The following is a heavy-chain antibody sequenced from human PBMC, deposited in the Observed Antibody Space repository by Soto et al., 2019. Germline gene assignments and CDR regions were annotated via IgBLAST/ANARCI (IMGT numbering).Heavy chain of an antibody. J-gene: IGHJ6*02. CDR1: GYTFTRSG. CDR3: ARGGVAAYYDYGMDV. CDR2: ISSYNGDT. D-gene: IGHD3-16*01. Sequence: QVQLVQSGAEVKKPGASVKVSCKASGYTFTRSGISWVRQAPGQGPEWMGWISSYNGDTNYAQTIQGRVTMTTDTSTSTAYMELRSLRSDDTAVYYCARGGVAAYYDYGMDVWGQGTPVTVSS. V-gene: IGHV1-18*01.